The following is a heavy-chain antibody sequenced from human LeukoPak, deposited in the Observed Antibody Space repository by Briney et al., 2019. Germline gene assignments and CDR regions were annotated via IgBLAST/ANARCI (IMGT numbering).Heavy chain of an antibody. CDR1: GFTFSSYA. J-gene: IGHJ4*02. D-gene: IGHD3-16*01. V-gene: IGHV3-30-3*01. CDR3: ARDWGSSSPDY. Sequence: GRSLRLSCAASGFTFSSYAMHWVRQAPGKGLEWVAVISYDGSNKYYADSVKGRFTISRDNSKNTLYLQMNSLRAEDTAVYYCARDWGSSSPDYWGQGTLVTVSS. CDR2: ISYDGSNK.